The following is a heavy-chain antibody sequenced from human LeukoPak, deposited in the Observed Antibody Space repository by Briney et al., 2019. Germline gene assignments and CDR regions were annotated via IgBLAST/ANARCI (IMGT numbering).Heavy chain of an antibody. D-gene: IGHD3-3*01. CDR1: GFTFSSYA. CDR2: ISYDGSNK. V-gene: IGHV3-30-3*01. CDR3: ARVVVISDFWSGYPTGLYYYYYGMDV. J-gene: IGHJ6*02. Sequence: GGSLRLSCAASGFTFSSYAMHWVRQAPGKGLEWVAVISYDGSNKYYADSVKGRFTISRDNSKNTLYLQMNSLRAEDTAVYYCARVVVISDFWSGYPTGLYYYYYGMDVWGQGTTVTVS.